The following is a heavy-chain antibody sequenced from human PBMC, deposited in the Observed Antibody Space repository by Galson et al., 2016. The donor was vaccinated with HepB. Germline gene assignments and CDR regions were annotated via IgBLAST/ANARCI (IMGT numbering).Heavy chain of an antibody. CDR1: GSNFTNYW. J-gene: IGHJ5*02. CDR3: GRCNGDAYTFVGFDL. D-gene: IGHD5-24*01. Sequence: QSGAEVKKPGDSLKVSCKASGSNFTNYWVGWVRQMPGKGLEWMGIIYPDDSDTRYSPPFKSQVTISADKSISTAYLQWSSLKASDTAVYYYGRCNGDAYTFVGFDLWGQGTLVTVSS. CDR2: IYPDDSDT. V-gene: IGHV5-51*01.